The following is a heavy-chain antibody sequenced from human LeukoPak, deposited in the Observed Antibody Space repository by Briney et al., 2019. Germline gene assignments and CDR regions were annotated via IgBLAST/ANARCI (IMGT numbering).Heavy chain of an antibody. J-gene: IGHJ1*01. CDR3: ARDWDDYVWGSGAEYFQH. CDR1: GYTFTSYA. CDR2: TNAGNGNT. Sequence: GASMKVSCKASGYTFTSYAMHWVRQAPGQRLEWMGWTNAGNGNTKYSQKFQGRVTMTTDTSTSTAYMELRSLRSDDTAVYYCARDWDDYVWGSGAEYFQHWGQGTLVTVSS. V-gene: IGHV1-3*01. D-gene: IGHD3-16*01.